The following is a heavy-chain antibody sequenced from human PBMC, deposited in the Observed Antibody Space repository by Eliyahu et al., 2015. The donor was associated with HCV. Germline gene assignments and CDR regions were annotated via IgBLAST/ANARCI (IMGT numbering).Heavy chain of an antibody. J-gene: IGHJ4*02. CDR1: GGSISSSSYY. Sequence: QLQLQESGPGLVKPSETLSLTCTVSGGSISSSSYYWGWIRQPPGKGLEWIGSIYYSGSTYYNPSLKSRVTISVDTPKNQFSLKLSSVTAADTAVYYCARHDAEYYDYVWGPPLKPFDYWGQGTLVTVSS. CDR2: IYYSGST. D-gene: IGHD3-16*01. V-gene: IGHV4-39*01. CDR3: ARHDAEYYDYVWGPPLKPFDY.